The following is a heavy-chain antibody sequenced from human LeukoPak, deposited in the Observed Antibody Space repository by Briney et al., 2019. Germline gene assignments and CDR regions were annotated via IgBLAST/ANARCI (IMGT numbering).Heavy chain of an antibody. Sequence: ASVKVSCKASGYTFSNYGISWVRQAPGQGLEWMGWINPKSGGTNYAQKFQGRVTMTRDTSINTGYMELSGLTFDDTALYYCAREGWGNYYMDVWGNGTTVTVSS. V-gene: IGHV1-2*02. J-gene: IGHJ6*03. CDR3: AREGWGNYYMDV. CDR2: INPKSGGT. D-gene: IGHD2-8*02. CDR1: GYTFSNYG.